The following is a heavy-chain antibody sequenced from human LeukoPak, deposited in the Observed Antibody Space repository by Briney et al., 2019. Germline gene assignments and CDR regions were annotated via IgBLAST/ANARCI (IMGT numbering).Heavy chain of an antibody. Sequence: SETLSLTCSVSGDSIGSGSYYWSWIRQPAGKGLEWIGRISSSGSTNYNPSLKSRVTISVDTSKNQFSLKLSSVTAADTAVYYCASGGSGSYPLSYWGQGTLVTVSS. CDR2: ISSSGST. J-gene: IGHJ4*02. CDR1: GDSIGSGSYY. V-gene: IGHV4-61*02. CDR3: ASGGSGSYPLSY. D-gene: IGHD6-19*01.